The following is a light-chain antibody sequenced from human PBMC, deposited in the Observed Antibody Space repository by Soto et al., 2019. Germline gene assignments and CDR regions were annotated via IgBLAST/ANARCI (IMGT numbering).Light chain of an antibody. V-gene: IGKV3-15*01. Sequence: VMTQSPATLSVSPGERATLSCRASQSVRTNLARYQQKPGQAPRLLVYGASTRATGISARFSGSGSGTEFTLTISSLQSEDFAVYYCQQYNSWPLTFGGGTRVEIK. CDR3: QQYNSWPLT. J-gene: IGKJ4*01. CDR1: QSVRTN. CDR2: GAS.